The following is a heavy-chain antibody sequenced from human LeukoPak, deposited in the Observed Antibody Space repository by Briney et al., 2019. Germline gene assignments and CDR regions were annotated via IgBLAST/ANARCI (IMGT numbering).Heavy chain of an antibody. CDR1: GFTFSSYG. Sequence: GGSLRLSCAASGFTFSSYGMHWVRQAPGKGLEWVAFIRYDGSNKYYADSVKGRFTISRDNAKNSLYLQMNSLRAEDTAVYYCARAWPENYYDSSGYYWGQGTLVTVSS. V-gene: IGHV3-30*02. J-gene: IGHJ4*02. CDR2: IRYDGSNK. CDR3: ARAWPENYYDSSGYY. D-gene: IGHD3-22*01.